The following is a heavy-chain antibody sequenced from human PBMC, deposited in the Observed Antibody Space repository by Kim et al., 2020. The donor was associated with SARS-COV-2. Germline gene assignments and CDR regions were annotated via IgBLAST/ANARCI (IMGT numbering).Heavy chain of an antibody. CDR3: AKDTIAARRWTGTTWLVY. Sequence: GGSLRLSCAASGFTFSSYGMHWVRQAPGKGLEWVAVISYDGSNKYYADSVKGRFTISRDNSKNTLYLQMNSLRAEDTAVYYCAKDTIAARRWTGTTWLVYWGQGTLVTVSS. CDR2: ISYDGSNK. J-gene: IGHJ4*02. CDR1: GFTFSSYG. V-gene: IGHV3-30*18. D-gene: IGHD6-6*01.